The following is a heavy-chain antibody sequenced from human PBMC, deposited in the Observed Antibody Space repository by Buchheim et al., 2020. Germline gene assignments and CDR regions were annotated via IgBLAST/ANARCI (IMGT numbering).Heavy chain of an antibody. CDR1: GYTFTGYY. J-gene: IGHJ6*02. V-gene: IGHV1-2*04. CDR3: ARAIVVVPAAGMEPYYGMDV. D-gene: IGHD2-2*01. CDR2: INPNSGGT. Sequence: QVQLVQSGAEVKKPGASVKVSCKASGYTFTGYYMHWVRQAPGQGLEWMGWINPNSGGTNYAQKFQGWVTMTRDTSISTAYMELSRLRSDDTAVYYCARAIVVVPAAGMEPYYGMDVWGQGTT.